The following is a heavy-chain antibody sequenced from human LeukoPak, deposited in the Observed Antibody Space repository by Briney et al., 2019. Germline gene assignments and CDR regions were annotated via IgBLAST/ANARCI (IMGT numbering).Heavy chain of an antibody. CDR1: GSTFSNYN. D-gene: IGHD1-26*01. V-gene: IGHV3-21*01. CDR2: IRSTSSAI. Sequence: ASLRLSCASSGSTFSNYNMYWVRLAPGKGLEWVSSIRSTSSAIYSPDLVRGRFIISRDNAKNSLYLQMNSLRAEDTAVYYCARESGNYYPSDYWGQGTLVTGSS. J-gene: IGHJ4*02. CDR3: ARESGNYYPSDY.